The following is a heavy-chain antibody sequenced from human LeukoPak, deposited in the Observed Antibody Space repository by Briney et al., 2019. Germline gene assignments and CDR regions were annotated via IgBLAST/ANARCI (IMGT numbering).Heavy chain of an antibody. CDR2: IYYSGST. V-gene: IGHV4-31*03. CDR1: GGSISSGGYY. Sequence: LSETLSLTCTVSGGSISSGGYYWSWIRQHPGKGLEWIGYIYYSGSTYYNPSLKSRVTISVDKSKNQFSLKLTSVTAADTAVYYCARDRRVRGVEYYFDYWGQGTLVTVSS. D-gene: IGHD3-10*01. J-gene: IGHJ4*02. CDR3: ARDRRVRGVEYYFDY.